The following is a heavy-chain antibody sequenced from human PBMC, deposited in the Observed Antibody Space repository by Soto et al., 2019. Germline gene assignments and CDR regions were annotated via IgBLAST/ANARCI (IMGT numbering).Heavy chain of an antibody. D-gene: IGHD1-26*01. Sequence: GSLRLSCAASGFTFSSYDMHWVRQATGKGLEWVSAIGTAGDPYYPGSVKGRFTISRENAKNSLYLQMNSLRAGDTAVYYCARGGAADYYYYYGMDVWGQGTTVTVSS. CDR2: IGTAGDP. CDR1: GFTFSSYD. J-gene: IGHJ6*02. V-gene: IGHV3-13*05. CDR3: ARGGAADYYYYYGMDV.